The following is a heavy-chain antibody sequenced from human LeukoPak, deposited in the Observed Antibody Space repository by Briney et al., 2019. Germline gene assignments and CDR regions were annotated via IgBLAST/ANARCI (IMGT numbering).Heavy chain of an antibody. J-gene: IGHJ6*03. Sequence: SETLSLTCAVYGGSFSGYYWSWIRQPPGKGLEWIGYIYYSGSTNYNPSLKSRVTISVDTSKNQFSLKLSSVTAADTAVYYCARVVGGSSGYYYYYYMDVWGKGTTVTVSS. CDR1: GGSFSGYY. CDR3: ARVVGGSSGYYYYYYMDV. CDR2: IYYSGST. D-gene: IGHD6-6*01. V-gene: IGHV4-59*01.